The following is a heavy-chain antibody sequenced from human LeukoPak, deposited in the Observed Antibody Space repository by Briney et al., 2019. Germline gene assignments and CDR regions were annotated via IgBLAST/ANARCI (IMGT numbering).Heavy chain of an antibody. V-gene: IGHV4-39*01. J-gene: IGHJ4*02. D-gene: IGHD4-17*01. CDR2: IYYSGST. CDR1: GGSISSNSFY. Sequence: SETLSLTCTVSGGSISSNSFYWGWIRQPPGKGLEWIGSIYYSGSTYYNPSLKSRVTISVDTSKKQFSLKLSSVIAADTAVYYCARGPTVTTDYWGQGTLVTVSS. CDR3: ARGPTVTTDY.